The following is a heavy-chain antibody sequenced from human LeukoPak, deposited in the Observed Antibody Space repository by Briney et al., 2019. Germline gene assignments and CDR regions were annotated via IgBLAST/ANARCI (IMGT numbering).Heavy chain of an antibody. CDR2: TSAYNGNT. CDR3: GRSDYYYSYMDV. CDR1: GYTLTELS. Sequence: ASVTVSCKVSGYTLTELSMHWVRQAPGKGLEWMGWTSAYNGNTNYAQKLQGRVTMTTDTSTSTADMELRSLRSDDTAVYYCGRSDYYYSYMDVWGKGTTVTVSS. V-gene: IGHV1-18*01. J-gene: IGHJ6*03.